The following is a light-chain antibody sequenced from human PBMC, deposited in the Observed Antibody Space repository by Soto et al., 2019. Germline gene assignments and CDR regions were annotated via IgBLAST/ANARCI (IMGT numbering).Light chain of an antibody. CDR3: QQRSNWPGT. CDR1: QSVGTS. Sequence: EMVLTQSPATLSLSPGERAILSCRASQSVGTSLAWYQQKPGQAPRLLIYDASHRATGIPARFGGSGSGTDFTLTINSLEPEDFAVYYCQQRSNWPGTFGPGTKVDIK. CDR2: DAS. V-gene: IGKV3-11*01. J-gene: IGKJ3*01.